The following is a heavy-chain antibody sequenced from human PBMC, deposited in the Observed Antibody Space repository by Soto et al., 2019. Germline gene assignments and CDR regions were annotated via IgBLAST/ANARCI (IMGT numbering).Heavy chain of an antibody. CDR1: GYTFTGYY. CDR2: INPNSGGT. V-gene: IGHV1-2*02. CDR3: ARDLDGAPGSGYYTPKDPFFFDY. Sequence: ASVKVSCKASGYTFTGYYMHWVRQAPGQGLEWMGWINPNSGGTNYAQKFQGRVTMTRDTSISTAYMELSRLRSDDTAVYYCARDLDGAPGSGYYTPKDPFFFDYWGQGTLVTVSS. D-gene: IGHD3-3*01. J-gene: IGHJ4*02.